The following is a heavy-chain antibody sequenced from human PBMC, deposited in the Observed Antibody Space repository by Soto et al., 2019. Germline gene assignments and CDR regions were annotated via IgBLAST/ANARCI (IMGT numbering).Heavy chain of an antibody. J-gene: IGHJ5*02. CDR2: VYYSGST. Sequence: QVQLQESGPRLIQPSETLSLTCTVSNASISTISSYYWTWVRQPPGKGLEWNGYVYYSGSTNFNPSLKSRVGMSIDTSKNQFSLELKSVTAADTATYYCVRDYLLTGFDTWGQGTLVTVSA. D-gene: IGHD3-16*02. CDR1: NASISTISSYY. CDR3: VRDYLLTGFDT. V-gene: IGHV4-61*01.